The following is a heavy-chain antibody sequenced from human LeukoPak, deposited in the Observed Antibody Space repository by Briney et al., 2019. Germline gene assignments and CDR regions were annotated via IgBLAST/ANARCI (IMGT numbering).Heavy chain of an antibody. CDR3: ARAAIQLGYYYYYMDV. J-gene: IGHJ6*03. D-gene: IGHD5-18*01. CDR1: GGTFSSYA. CDR2: IIPIFGTA. Sequence: ASVKVSCKASGGTFSSYAISWVRQAPGQGLEWMGGIIPIFGTANYAQKFQGRVTITADESTSTAYMELSSLRSEDTAVYYCARAAIQLGYYYYYMDVWGKGTTVTISS. V-gene: IGHV1-69*13.